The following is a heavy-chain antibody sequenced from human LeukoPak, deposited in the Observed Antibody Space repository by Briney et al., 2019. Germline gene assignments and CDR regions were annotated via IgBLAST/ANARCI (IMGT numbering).Heavy chain of an antibody. V-gene: IGHV3-7*01. D-gene: IGHD1-26*01. Sequence: PGGSLRLSCAASGFTFSSYWMSWVRQAPGKGLEWVANIKQDGSEKYYVDSVKGRFTISRDNAKNSLYLQMNSLRAEDTAVYYCARGKWELLWGWFDPWGQGTLVTVSS. CDR3: ARGKWELLWGWFDP. J-gene: IGHJ5*02. CDR1: GFTFSSYW. CDR2: IKQDGSEK.